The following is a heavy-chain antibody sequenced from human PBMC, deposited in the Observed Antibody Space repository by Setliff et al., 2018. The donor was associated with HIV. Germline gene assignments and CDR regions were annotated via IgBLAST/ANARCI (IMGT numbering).Heavy chain of an antibody. J-gene: IGHJ4*02. CDR3: ARDLTPRLGATPFDY. Sequence: GGSLRLSCAASGFTFSDYYMSWIRQAPGKGLEWVSYISSSGSTIYYADSVKGRFTISRDNAKNSLYLQMNGLRVEDTAVYYCARDLTPRLGATPFDYWGQGTLVTVSS. D-gene: IGHD1-26*01. CDR1: GFTFSDYY. V-gene: IGHV3-11*04. CDR2: ISSSGSTI.